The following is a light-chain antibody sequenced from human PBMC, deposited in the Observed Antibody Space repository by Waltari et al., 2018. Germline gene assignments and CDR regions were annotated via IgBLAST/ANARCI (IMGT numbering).Light chain of an antibody. V-gene: IGLV2-18*02. CDR3: SSYTSSSTVV. CDR2: EVT. Sequence: QSALTQPPSVSGSPGQSVPIPCTGTSPDVGSYNRVSWYQQSPGTAPKLIIYEVTHRPSGVPDRFSGSKSGNTASLTISGLQAEDEADYYCSSYTSSSTVVFGGGTKLTVL. CDR1: SPDVGSYNR. J-gene: IGLJ3*02.